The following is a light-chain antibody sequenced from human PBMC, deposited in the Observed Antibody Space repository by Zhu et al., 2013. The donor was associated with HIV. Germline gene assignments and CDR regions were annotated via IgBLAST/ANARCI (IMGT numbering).Light chain of an antibody. J-gene: IGLJ1*01. V-gene: IGLV3-19*02. CDR2: GKN. Sequence: SSELTQDPAVSVALGQTVRITCQGDILRDYSASWYQQKPGQAPVRVIFGKNNRPSGIPDRFSGSTSGNTASLTITGAQAEDEADYYCHSWDSSGNYYVFGPGTEVTVL. CDR3: HSWDSSGNYYV. CDR1: ILRDYS.